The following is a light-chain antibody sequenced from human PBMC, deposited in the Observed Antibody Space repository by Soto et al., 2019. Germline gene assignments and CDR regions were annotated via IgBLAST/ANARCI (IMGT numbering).Light chain of an antibody. CDR1: QTISSR. Sequence: DIQMTQSPSSLSASVGDRVTITCRASQTISSRLAWYQQKPGQAPKLLIYKATNLQTGVASRFSGSGSGTEFSLTISSLQPDDFAVYYCQQHNEFHYTFGQGTRLDI. J-gene: IGKJ2*01. CDR3: QQHNEFHYT. V-gene: IGKV1-5*03. CDR2: KAT.